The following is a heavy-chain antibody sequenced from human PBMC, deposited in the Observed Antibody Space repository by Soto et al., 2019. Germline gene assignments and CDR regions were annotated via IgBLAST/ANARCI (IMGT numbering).Heavy chain of an antibody. CDR3: ASSPAYGSSWYGIPPDLSHGMDV. CDR1: GYTFTSYY. V-gene: IGHV1-46*01. J-gene: IGHJ6*02. CDR2: INPRGGIT. Sequence: ASVKVSCKASGYTFTSYYIHWVRQAPGQGLEWMGIINPRGGITTYAQKFQGRLTMTGDTSTSTVYMELSSLTSEDTAMFHCASSPAYGSSWYGIPPDLSHGMDVWGQGTTVTVSS. D-gene: IGHD6-13*01.